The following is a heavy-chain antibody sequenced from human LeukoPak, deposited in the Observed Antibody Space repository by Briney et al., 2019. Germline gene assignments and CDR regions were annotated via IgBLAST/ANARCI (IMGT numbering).Heavy chain of an antibody. J-gene: IGHJ3*02. CDR2: IYYSGST. CDR3: ARWALRWPVDAFDI. CDR1: GGSIRSSSYY. D-gene: IGHD4-23*01. V-gene: IGHV4-39*07. Sequence: SETLSLTCTVSGGSIRSSSYYWGWIRQPPGKGLEWIGSIYYSGSTYYNPSLKSRVTISVDTSKNQFSLKLSSVTAADTAVYYCARWALRWPVDAFDIWGQGTMVTVSS.